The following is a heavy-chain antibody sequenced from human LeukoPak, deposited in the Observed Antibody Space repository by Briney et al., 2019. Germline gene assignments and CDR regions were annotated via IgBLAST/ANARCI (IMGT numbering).Heavy chain of an antibody. CDR2: IWSDGSNK. D-gene: IGHD5-12*01. V-gene: IGHV3-33*01. CDR1: GFTFSGYG. Sequence: GGSLRLSCAASGFTFSGYGLHWVRQPPGKGLEWVAVIWSDGSNKYYEDSVKGRFTISRDNSKNTLYLQMNSLRAEDTAVYYCARGIYSGYHYFDYWGQGTLVTVSP. J-gene: IGHJ4*02. CDR3: ARGIYSGYHYFDY.